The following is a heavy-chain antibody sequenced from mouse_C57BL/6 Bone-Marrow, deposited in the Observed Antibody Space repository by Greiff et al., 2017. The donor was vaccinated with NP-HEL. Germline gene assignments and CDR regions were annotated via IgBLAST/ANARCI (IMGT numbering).Heavy chain of an antibody. D-gene: IGHD1-1*01. V-gene: IGHV5-12*01. CDR1: GFTFSDYY. CDR3: ARHGVTTVVASMDY. CDR2: ISNGGGST. J-gene: IGHJ4*01. Sequence: EVKLVESGGGLVQPGGSLKLSCAASGFTFSDYYMYWVRQTPEKRLEWVAYISNGGGSTYYPDTVKGRFTISRDNAKNTLYLQMSRLKSEDTAMYYCARHGVTTVVASMDYWGQGTSVTVSS.